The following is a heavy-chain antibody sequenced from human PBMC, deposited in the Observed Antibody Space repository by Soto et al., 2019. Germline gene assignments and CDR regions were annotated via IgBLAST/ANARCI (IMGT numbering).Heavy chain of an antibody. CDR3: AATVFGEYSHYALDV. J-gene: IGHJ6*02. Sequence: PSETLSITCAVSGDSITSVGYSWSWIRQPPGKALEWIGYIYHTGTTYYTAALKSRVTISLDRSKNRISLSLNSVTAADTAVYYCAATVFGEYSHYALDVWGQGTTVTVSS. D-gene: IGHD3-3*01. CDR1: GDSITSVGYS. CDR2: IYHTGTT. V-gene: IGHV4-30-2*01.